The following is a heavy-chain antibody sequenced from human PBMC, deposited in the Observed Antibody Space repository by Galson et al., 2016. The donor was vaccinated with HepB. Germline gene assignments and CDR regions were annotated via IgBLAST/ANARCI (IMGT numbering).Heavy chain of an antibody. D-gene: IGHD6-13*01. J-gene: IGHJ4*02. Sequence: SETLSLTCTVSGGSMMINHHYWGWLRQTPGKGLEWIGTIYHNGRTYYTPSLKSRVSISLDTSKNQFSLNLSAVTAADTAVYYCATVRIAASIDYWGQGTLVTVAS. CDR1: GGSMMINHHY. CDR2: IYHNGRT. V-gene: IGHV4-39*07. CDR3: ATVRIAASIDY.